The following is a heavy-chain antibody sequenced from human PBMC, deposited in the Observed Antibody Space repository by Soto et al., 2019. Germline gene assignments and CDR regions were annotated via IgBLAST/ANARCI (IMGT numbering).Heavy chain of an antibody. CDR1: GFTFSSYW. V-gene: IGHV3-74*01. CDR2: INSDGSST. D-gene: IGHD3-16*01. CDR3: ARGGAYYDYIWGEIYFDY. J-gene: IGHJ4*02. Sequence: GGSLRLSCAASGFTFSSYWMHWVRQAPGKGLVWVSRINSDGSSTSYADSVKGRFTISRDNAKNTLYLQMNSLRAEDTAVYYCARGGAYYDYIWGEIYFDYWGQGTLVTVSS.